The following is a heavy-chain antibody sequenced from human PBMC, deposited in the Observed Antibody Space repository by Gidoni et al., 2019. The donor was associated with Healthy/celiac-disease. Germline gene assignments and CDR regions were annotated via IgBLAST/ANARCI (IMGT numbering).Heavy chain of an antibody. V-gene: IGHV3-48*03. CDR1: GFTFRSYG. Sequence: EVQLLESGGGLVQPGGSLRPYCAASGFTFRSYGMNWVRQAPGKGLEWVSYISSSGSTIYYADSVKGRFTISRDNAKNSLYLQMNSLRAEDTAVYYCARDQGYCSGGSCYSYGMDVWGQGTTVTVSS. CDR3: ARDQGYCSGGSCYSYGMDV. J-gene: IGHJ6*02. CDR2: ISSSGSTI. D-gene: IGHD2-15*01.